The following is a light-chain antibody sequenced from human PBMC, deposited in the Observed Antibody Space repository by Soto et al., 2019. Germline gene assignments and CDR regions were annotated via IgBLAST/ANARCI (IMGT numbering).Light chain of an antibody. Sequence: QSALTQPASVSGSPGQSITISCTGTSSDVGAYNYVSWYQQHPGKAPKLMIYEVTYRPSGVSDRFSGSRSGNTASLTISGLQAEDESDYYCSSYTASSTILSVFGTGTKLTVL. CDR1: SSDVGAYNY. V-gene: IGLV2-14*01. CDR3: SSYTASSTILSV. CDR2: EVT. J-gene: IGLJ1*01.